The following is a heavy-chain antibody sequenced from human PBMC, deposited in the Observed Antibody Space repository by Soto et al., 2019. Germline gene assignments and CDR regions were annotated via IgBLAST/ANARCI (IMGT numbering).Heavy chain of an antibody. CDR1: GFTFSSYG. D-gene: IGHD2-2*01. J-gene: IGHJ4*01. Sequence: QVQLVESGGGVVQPGRSLRLSCAASGFTFSSYGMHWVRQAPGKGLEWVAVISYDGSNKYYADSVKGRFTISRDNSKNTLYLQMNSLRAEDTAVYYCAKGVNKCSSTSCYPPFDYWGHGTLVTVSS. CDR3: AKGVNKCSSTSCYPPFDY. CDR2: ISYDGSNK. V-gene: IGHV3-30*18.